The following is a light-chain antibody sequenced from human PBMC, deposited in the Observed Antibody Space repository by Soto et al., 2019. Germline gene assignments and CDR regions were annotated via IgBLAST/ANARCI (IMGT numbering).Light chain of an antibody. CDR1: ESVSNN. J-gene: IGKJ4*01. V-gene: IGKV3-15*01. Sequence: EIVMTQSPATLSVSPGERATLSCRASESVSNNLAWYQQKFRQAPRLHIYHASTRATGIPARFSGSGSGTEFTLTIRSLQSEDFALYYCQQYNEWPLTFGGGTKVEIK. CDR2: HAS. CDR3: QQYNEWPLT.